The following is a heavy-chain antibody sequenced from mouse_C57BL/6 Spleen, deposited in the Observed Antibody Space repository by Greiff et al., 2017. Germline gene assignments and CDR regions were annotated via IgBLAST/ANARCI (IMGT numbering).Heavy chain of an antibody. V-gene: IGHV2-2*01. D-gene: IGHD2-10*01. CDR1: GFSLTSYG. J-gene: IGHJ1*03. CDR2: IWSGGST. Sequence: VQLQQSGPGLVQPSQSLSITCTVSGFSLTSYGVHWVRQSPGKGLEWLGVIWSGGSTDYNAAFISRLSISKDNSKSQVFFKMNSLQADDTAIYYCAREAYPYWYFDVWGTGTTVTVSS. CDR3: AREAYPYWYFDV.